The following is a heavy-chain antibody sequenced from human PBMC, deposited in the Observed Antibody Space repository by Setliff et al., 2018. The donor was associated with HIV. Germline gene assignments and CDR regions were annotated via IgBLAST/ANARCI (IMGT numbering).Heavy chain of an antibody. CDR1: QFTFSSYA. J-gene: IGHJ3*02. V-gene: IGHV3-23*01. CDR3: AKHFLLWSNAFHI. CDR2: ISGTGGTT. Sequence: GSLRLSCAASQFTFSSYAMSWVRQAPGKGLEWVSGISGTGGTTYSTDSVKGRFTISRDNSKNTLYLQMNSLRAEDTAVYYCAKHFLLWSNAFHIWGQGTMVTVSS. D-gene: IGHD2-21*01.